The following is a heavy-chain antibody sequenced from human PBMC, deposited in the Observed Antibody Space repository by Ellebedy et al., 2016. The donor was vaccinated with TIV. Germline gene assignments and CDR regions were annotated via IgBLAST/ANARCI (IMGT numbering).Heavy chain of an antibody. Sequence: MPSETLSLTCTVSGGSISSGAFYRTWIRQQPGKGLEWIGNIYYSGSTYYKPSLKSRITISLDTSKNEFSLRLSSVTAADTAVYYCARDEGGSGSLSYWGQGTLVTVSS. D-gene: IGHD3-10*01. CDR3: ARDEGGSGSLSY. V-gene: IGHV4-31*03. CDR2: IYYSGST. CDR1: GGSISSGAFY. J-gene: IGHJ4*02.